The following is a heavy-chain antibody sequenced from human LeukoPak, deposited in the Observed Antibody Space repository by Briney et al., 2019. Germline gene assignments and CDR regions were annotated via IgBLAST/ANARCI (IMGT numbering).Heavy chain of an antibody. V-gene: IGHV1-69*01. CDR3: ARVVGIAVAEYYFDY. D-gene: IGHD6-19*01. Sequence: SVKVSCKASGGTFSSYAISWVRQAPGQGLEWMGGIIPILGTANYAQKFQGRVTITADESTSTAYMELSSLRSEDTAVYYCARVVGIAVAEYYFDYWGQGTLVTVSS. CDR1: GGTFSSYA. CDR2: IIPILGTA. J-gene: IGHJ4*02.